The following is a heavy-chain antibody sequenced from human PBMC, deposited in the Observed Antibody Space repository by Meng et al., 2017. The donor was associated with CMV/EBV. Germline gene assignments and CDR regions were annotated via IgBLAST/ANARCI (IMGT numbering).Heavy chain of an antibody. V-gene: IGHV3-64*02. CDR1: GFTFSRYA. D-gene: IGHD3-22*01. Sequence: SGFTFSRYAMHWVRQAPGKGLEYVSAISSNGGSTYYADSVKGRFTISRDNSKNTLYLQMGSLRAEDMAVYYCAREPYDSSGYYYDYWGQGTLVTVSS. J-gene: IGHJ4*02. CDR2: ISSNGGST. CDR3: AREPYDSSGYYYDY.